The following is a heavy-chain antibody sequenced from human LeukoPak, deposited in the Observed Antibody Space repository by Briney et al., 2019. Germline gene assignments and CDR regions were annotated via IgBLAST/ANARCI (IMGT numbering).Heavy chain of an antibody. Sequence: ASVKVSCKTSGYRFITFGINWVRQAPGQGLEWMGWINTNTGNPTYAQGFTGRFVFSLDTSVSTAYLQISSLKAEDTAVYYCARDSSGPPFDYWGQGTLVTVSS. CDR3: ARDSSGPPFDY. CDR1: GYRFITFG. CDR2: INTNTGNP. J-gene: IGHJ4*02. V-gene: IGHV7-4-1*02. D-gene: IGHD3-22*01.